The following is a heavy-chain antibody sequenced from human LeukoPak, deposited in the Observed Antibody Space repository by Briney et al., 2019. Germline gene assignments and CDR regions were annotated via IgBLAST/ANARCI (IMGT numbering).Heavy chain of an antibody. D-gene: IGHD1-1*01. J-gene: IGHJ5*02. CDR1: GFTFSSYG. CDR3: ARDSIRVQTGTTP. CDR2: IYYTGTT. Sequence: PGGTLRLSCAASGFTFSSYGMSWARQPPGKGLESIGSIYYTGTTYYNPSLNYRVTISVDTSKNQFSLRLTSVTAADTAVYYCARDSIRVQTGTTPWGRGTLVTVSS. V-gene: IGHV4-39*07.